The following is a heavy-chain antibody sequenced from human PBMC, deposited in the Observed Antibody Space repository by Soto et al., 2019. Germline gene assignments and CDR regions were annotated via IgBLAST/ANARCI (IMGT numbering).Heavy chain of an antibody. V-gene: IGHV3-21*01. Sequence: GSLTPSWPASGXTFSSHTMYWVRQAEGKGLELVSSISSSSSYIKNADSTKGRLTITRDNAKKSLYMQMNCLSAEDTAVYYCARDQIAVAGTSVYWGQGTLGTVS. D-gene: IGHD6-19*01. CDR1: GXTFSSHT. CDR3: ARDQIAVAGTSVY. J-gene: IGHJ4*02. CDR2: ISSSSSYI.